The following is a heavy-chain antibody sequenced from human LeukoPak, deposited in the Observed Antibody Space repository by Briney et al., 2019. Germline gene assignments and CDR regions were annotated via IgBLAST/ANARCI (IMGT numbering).Heavy chain of an antibody. CDR2: IHSSGIP. Sequence: SETLSLTCTVSGGSISGYYWAWIRQSPEKGLEWIGEIHSSGIPNYSPSLKSRVTVSVDTSKNQFSLKLTSVTAADTAVYYCTRRRSGEPFDYWGQGTLVTASS. D-gene: IGHD7-27*01. V-gene: IGHV4-59*08. CDR3: TRRRSGEPFDY. CDR1: GGSISGYY. J-gene: IGHJ4*02.